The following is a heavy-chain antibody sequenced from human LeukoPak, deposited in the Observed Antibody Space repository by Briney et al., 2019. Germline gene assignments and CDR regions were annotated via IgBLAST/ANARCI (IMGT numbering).Heavy chain of an antibody. D-gene: IGHD3-22*01. CDR2: ISGSGGTT. CDR3: AKSPTYYYDTSAKRYFDL. Sequence: GGSLRLSCAASGFTFSSYAMSWVLQAPGKGLELDSGISGSGGTTYYTDSVEGRFTISRDNSKSTLYLQMNSLRAEDTAVYYCAKSPTYYYDTSAKRYFDLWGRGTLVTVSS. V-gene: IGHV3-23*01. J-gene: IGHJ2*01. CDR1: GFTFSSYA.